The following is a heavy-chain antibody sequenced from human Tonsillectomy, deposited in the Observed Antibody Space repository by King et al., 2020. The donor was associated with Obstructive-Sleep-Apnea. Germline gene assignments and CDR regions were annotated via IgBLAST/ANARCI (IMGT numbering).Heavy chain of an antibody. CDR3: AKKSLSVYRSNYYDSSGYPDY. D-gene: IGHD3-22*01. CDR1: GFTFSSYA. J-gene: IGHJ4*02. Sequence: EVQLVESGGGLVQPGGSLRLSCAASGFTFSSYAMSWVRQAPGKGLEWVSAISGSGGSTYYADSVKGRFTISRDNSKNTLYLQMNSLRAEDTAVYYCAKKSLSVYRSNYYDSSGYPDYWGQGTLVTVSS. CDR2: ISGSGGST. V-gene: IGHV3-23*04.